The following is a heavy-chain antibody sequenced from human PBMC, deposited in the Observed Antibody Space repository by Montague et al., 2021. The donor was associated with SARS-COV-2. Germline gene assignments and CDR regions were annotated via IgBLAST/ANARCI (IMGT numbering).Heavy chain of an antibody. CDR3: ARDTRITMIVVVQGYGMDV. D-gene: IGHD3-22*01. V-gene: IGHV4-39*07. Sequence: SETRSLTCTVSGGSISSSSYYWGWIRQPPGKGLEWIGSIYYSGSTYYNPSLKSRVTISVGTSKNQFSLKLSSVTAADTAVYYCARDTRITMIVVVQGYGMDVWGQGTTVTVSS. J-gene: IGHJ6*02. CDR1: GGSISSSSYY. CDR2: IYYSGST.